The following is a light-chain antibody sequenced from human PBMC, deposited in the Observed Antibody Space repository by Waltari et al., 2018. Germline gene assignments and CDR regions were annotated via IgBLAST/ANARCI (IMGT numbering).Light chain of an antibody. Sequence: VLTQSPGTLSLSPGESATLSCRTSQSVTRALARYQQKPGQAPRLLIYGASNRATGIPDRFSGSGSGTDFSLTISSLEPEDFAVYYCQHYLRLPVTFGQGTKVEVK. CDR2: GAS. V-gene: IGKV3-20*01. CDR1: QSVTRA. CDR3: QHYLRLPVT. J-gene: IGKJ1*01.